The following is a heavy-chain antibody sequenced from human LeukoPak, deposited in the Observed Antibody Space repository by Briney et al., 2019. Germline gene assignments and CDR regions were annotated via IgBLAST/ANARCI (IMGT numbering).Heavy chain of an antibody. V-gene: IGHV4-59*01. Sequence: SETLSLTCTVSGGSISSYYWSWIRQPPGKGLEWIGYIYYSGSTNYNPSLKSRVTISVNTSKNQFSLKLSSVTAADTAVYYCAGGYSSSWYLVGYWGQGTLVTVSS. CDR2: IYYSGST. CDR3: AGGYSSSWYLVGY. J-gene: IGHJ4*02. D-gene: IGHD6-13*01. CDR1: GGSISSYY.